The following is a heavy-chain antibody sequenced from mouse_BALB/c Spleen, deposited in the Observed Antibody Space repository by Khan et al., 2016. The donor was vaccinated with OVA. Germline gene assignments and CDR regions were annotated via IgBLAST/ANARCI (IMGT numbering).Heavy chain of an antibody. J-gene: IGHJ4*01. V-gene: IGHV2-6-1*01. CDR3: ARQPYYHCNIMDY. CDR1: GFSLTNYG. CDR2: IWSDGST. Sequence: QVRLQQSGPGLVAPSQSLSITCTISGFSLTNYGIHWVRQPPGKGLEWLVMIWSDGSTTYNSALKSRLSISKDNSKSQVFLKMNSLQTDDTAMYYGARQPYYHCNIMDYWGQGTSVTVSS. D-gene: IGHD2-4*01.